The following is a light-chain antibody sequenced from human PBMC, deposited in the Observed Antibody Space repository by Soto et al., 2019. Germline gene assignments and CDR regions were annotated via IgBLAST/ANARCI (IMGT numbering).Light chain of an antibody. V-gene: IGKV3D-7*01. CDR2: GAS. Sequence: EIVLAQSPGTLSFSPGERATPSWRASQSVSSSYLSWYQQKPGQAPRLLIFGASTRATGIPARFSGSGSGTDFTLTISSLQPEDFAVYYCQQDYHSLTFGGGTKVDI. CDR1: QSVSSSY. CDR3: QQDYHSLT. J-gene: IGKJ4*01.